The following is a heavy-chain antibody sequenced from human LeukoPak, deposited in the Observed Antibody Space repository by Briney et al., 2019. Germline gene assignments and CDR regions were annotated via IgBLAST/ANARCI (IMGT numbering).Heavy chain of an antibody. CDR2: IWYDGSNK. V-gene: IGHV3-33*01. J-gene: IGHJ4*02. CDR3: ARDVGIDYGDYRGLYY. D-gene: IGHD4-17*01. CDR1: GFTFSSYG. Sequence: PGRSLRLSCAASGFTFSSYGMHWVRQAPGKGLEWVAVIWYDGSNKYYADSVKGRFTISRDNSKNTLYLQMNSLRAEDTAVYYCARDVGIDYGDYRGLYYWGQGTLVTVSS.